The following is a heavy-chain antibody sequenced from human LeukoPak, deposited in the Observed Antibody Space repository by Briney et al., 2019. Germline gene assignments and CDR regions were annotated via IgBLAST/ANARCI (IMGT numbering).Heavy chain of an antibody. CDR1: GLTLSSYS. D-gene: IGHD2-15*01. J-gene: IGHJ6*02. CDR3: ARDLKVVVAATAYYSGMDV. V-gene: IGHV3-21*01. CDR2: ISSSSTYI. Sequence: GGSLRLSCAASGLTLSSYSINWVRQAPGKGLEWVSSISSSSTYIYYSDSVKGRFTISRDNAKNSLFLQMNSLRAEDAAVYYCARDLKVVVAATAYYSGMDVWGQGTTVTVSS.